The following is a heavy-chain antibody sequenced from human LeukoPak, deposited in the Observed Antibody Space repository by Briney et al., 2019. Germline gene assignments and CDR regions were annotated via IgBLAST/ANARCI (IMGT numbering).Heavy chain of an antibody. Sequence: SETLSLTCGVSGGSITNTNYWTFVRQPPGKGLEWIGEVNLQGSTNYNPSLMGRVAIAVDTSENHISLQLTSVTAADTAVYYCAREGGPYRPLDYSGQGTLVTVSS. CDR1: GGSITNTNY. V-gene: IGHV4-4*02. CDR2: VNLQGST. J-gene: IGHJ4*02. CDR3: AREGGPYRPLDY.